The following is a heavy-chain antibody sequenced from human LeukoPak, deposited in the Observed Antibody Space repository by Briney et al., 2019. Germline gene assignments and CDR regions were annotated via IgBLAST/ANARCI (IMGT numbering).Heavy chain of an antibody. Sequence: SSGTLSLTCAVSGGSISSSNWWSWVRQPPGKGLEWIGEIYHSGSTNYNPSLKSRVTISVDKSKNQFSLKLSSVTAADPAVYYCARVPTLGDYYYYGMDVWGQGTTVTVSS. V-gene: IGHV4-4*02. CDR3: ARVPTLGDYYYYGMDV. D-gene: IGHD2-15*01. J-gene: IGHJ6*02. CDR1: GGSISSSNW. CDR2: IYHSGST.